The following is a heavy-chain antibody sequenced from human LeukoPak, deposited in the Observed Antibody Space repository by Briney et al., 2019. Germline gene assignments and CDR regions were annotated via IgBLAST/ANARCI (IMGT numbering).Heavy chain of an antibody. CDR2: INHNGETI. Sequence: GGSLRLSCAASGFPFRNYVMSWVRQAPGKGLEWVSYINHNGETIYYADSVKGRFTISRDNGKNSLYLQMNSLRDEDTAVYYCAADSDWAFHYWGQGTRVTVSS. CDR1: GFPFRNYV. J-gene: IGHJ4*02. CDR3: AADSDWAFHY. D-gene: IGHD2-21*02. V-gene: IGHV3-48*02.